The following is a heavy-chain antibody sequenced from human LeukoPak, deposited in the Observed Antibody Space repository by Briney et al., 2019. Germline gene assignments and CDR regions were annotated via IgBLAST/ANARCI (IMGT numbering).Heavy chain of an antibody. V-gene: IGHV3-48*01. D-gene: IGHD3-22*01. Sequence: PGGSLRLSCAASGFTFSSYSRNWIRQAPGKGLEWVSYISSSSSTIYYADSVKGRFTISRDNAKNSLYLQMNSLRAEDTAVYYFARLNYYDTSGYPFDYWGQGTLVTVSS. CDR2: ISSSSSTI. CDR3: ARLNYYDTSGYPFDY. J-gene: IGHJ4*02. CDR1: GFTFSSYS.